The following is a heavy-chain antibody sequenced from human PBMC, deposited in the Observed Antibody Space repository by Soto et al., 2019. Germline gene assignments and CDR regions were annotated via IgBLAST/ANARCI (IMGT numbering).Heavy chain of an antibody. V-gene: IGHV3-30-3*01. Sequence: GQLVESGGGVAQPGRSLRLSCAASGFTFSSYAMHWVRQTPGQGLEWVAVISYDGSNKYYADSVKGRFTISRDNSNDTEYLQMSSLRTEDTAVYFCARVLRIRGGRYYYGMDVWGQGTTVTVSS. CDR3: ARVLRIRGGRYYYGMDV. D-gene: IGHD3-10*01. CDR2: ISYDGSNK. CDR1: GFTFSSYA. J-gene: IGHJ6*02.